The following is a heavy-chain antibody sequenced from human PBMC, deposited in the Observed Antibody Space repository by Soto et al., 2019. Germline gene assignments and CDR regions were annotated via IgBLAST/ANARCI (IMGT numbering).Heavy chain of an antibody. CDR3: ARLNKMDV. Sequence: PSETLSLTCTVSGGSISSSSYYWGWIRQPPGKGLEWIGSIYYSGSTYYNPSLKSRVTISVDTSKNQFSLKLSSVTAADTAVYYCARLNKMDVWGQGTTVTVSS. CDR1: GGSISSSSYY. CDR2: IYYSGST. J-gene: IGHJ6*02. V-gene: IGHV4-39*01.